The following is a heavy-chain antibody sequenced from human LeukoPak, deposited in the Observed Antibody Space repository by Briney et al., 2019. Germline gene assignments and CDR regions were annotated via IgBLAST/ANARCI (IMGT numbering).Heavy chain of an antibody. V-gene: IGHV1-69*05. D-gene: IGHD6-13*01. CDR1: GGTFSSYA. Sequence: SVKVSCKAYGGTFSSYAISWVRQASGQGLEWMGGIIPIFGTANYAQKFQGRVTITTDESTSTAYMELSSLRSEDTAVYYCAREASIDSSSLYYYYMDVWGKGTTVTVSS. J-gene: IGHJ6*03. CDR3: AREASIDSSSLYYYYMDV. CDR2: IIPIFGTA.